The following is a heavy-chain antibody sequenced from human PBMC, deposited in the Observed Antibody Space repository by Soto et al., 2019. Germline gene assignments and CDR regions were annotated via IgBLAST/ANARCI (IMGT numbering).Heavy chain of an antibody. V-gene: IGHV3-74*01. J-gene: IGHJ4*02. CDR3: DRGLVGGGGKLTGDY. Sequence: EVQLVESGGGLIQPGGSLRLSCAASGFTFSSYWMHWVRQAPGKGLVWVSRIDNDGSSTTYADSVKGRFTISRDNAKNTLYPQMNTLRAEDTAGYSWDRGLVGGGGKLTGDYWGQGTLVTVSS. CDR1: GFTFSSYW. D-gene: IGHD3-9*01. CDR2: IDNDGSST.